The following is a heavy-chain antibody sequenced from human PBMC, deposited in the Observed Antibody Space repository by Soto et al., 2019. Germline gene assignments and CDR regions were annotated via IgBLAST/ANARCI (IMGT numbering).Heavy chain of an antibody. CDR3: ARFAGRFGELLSQCYQYGLDV. CDR2: ISGRGGSA. J-gene: IGHJ6*02. Sequence: EVQLLESGGGLVQPGGSLRLSCAASGFTFNNYAMSWVRQAPGKGLEWVSAISGRGGSAYYADSVKGRFTISRDNSKNTLYLQMNSLRAEDTAVYYCARFAGRFGELLSQCYQYGLDVWGQGTTVTVSS. CDR1: GFTFNNYA. D-gene: IGHD3-10*01. V-gene: IGHV3-23*01.